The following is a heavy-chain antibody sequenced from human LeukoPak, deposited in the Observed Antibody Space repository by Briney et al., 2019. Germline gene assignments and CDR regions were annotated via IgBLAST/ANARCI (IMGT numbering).Heavy chain of an antibody. V-gene: IGHV3-23*01. CDR3: ARDLMGIAYRGAFYY. CDR1: GFTFNLYA. Sequence: GGSLRLSCTASGFTFNLYAMTWVRQAPGKGLEWVSAITGSGGSTYYADSVKGRFTISRDNSKNTVYLQMNSLRVDDTAVYYCARDLMGIAYRGAFYYWGQGTLVTVSS. CDR2: ITGSGGST. D-gene: IGHD6-13*01. J-gene: IGHJ4*02.